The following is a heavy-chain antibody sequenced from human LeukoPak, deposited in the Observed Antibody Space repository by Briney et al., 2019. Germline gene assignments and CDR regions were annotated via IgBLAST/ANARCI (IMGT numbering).Heavy chain of an antibody. CDR1: GGSISSSSYY. CDR2: IYYSGDT. V-gene: IGHV4-39*01. Sequence: PSETLSLTCTVSGGSISSSSYYWGWIRQPPGKGLEWIGSIYYSGDTYYNPSLKSRVTISVDTSKNQFSRKMSSVTAADTAVYYCARQGSYGSGRRTWFDSWGQGTLVTVSS. CDR3: ARQGSYGSGRRTWFDS. D-gene: IGHD3-10*01. J-gene: IGHJ5*01.